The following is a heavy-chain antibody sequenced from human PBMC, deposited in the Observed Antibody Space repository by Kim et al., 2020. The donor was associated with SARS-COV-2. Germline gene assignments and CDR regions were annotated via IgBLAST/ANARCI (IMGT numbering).Heavy chain of an antibody. Sequence: LSLTCAASGFIFSDYTINWVRQAPGKGLEWVSSISSTKTYIYYADSVKGRFTISRDNAKNSLYLQMNSLRVDDTAVYYCARGFQLPPPDYWGQGTLVIVSS. CDR1: GFIFSDYT. CDR2: ISSTKTYI. J-gene: IGHJ4*02. D-gene: IGHD2-2*01. V-gene: IGHV3-21*01. CDR3: ARGFQLPPPDY.